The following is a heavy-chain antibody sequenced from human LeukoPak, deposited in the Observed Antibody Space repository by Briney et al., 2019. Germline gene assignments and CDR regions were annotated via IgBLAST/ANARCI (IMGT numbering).Heavy chain of an antibody. CDR3: ASRASGSSEFDY. J-gene: IGHJ4*02. CDR1: GFTFSSYS. Sequence: GGSLRLSCAASGFTFSSYSMNWVRQAPGKGLEWVSSISSSSSYIYYADSVKGRFTISRDNAKNSLYLQMNSLRAEDTAVYYCASRASGSSEFDYWXXGTXVXVSS. CDR2: ISSSSSYI. V-gene: IGHV3-21*01. D-gene: IGHD1-26*01.